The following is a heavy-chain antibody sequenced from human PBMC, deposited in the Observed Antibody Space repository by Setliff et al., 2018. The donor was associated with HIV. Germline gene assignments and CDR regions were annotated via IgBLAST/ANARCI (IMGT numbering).Heavy chain of an antibody. CDR2: VYYTGST. D-gene: IGHD2-15*01. CDR1: GAPISSYY. J-gene: IGHJ4*02. Sequence: SETLSLTCKVSGAPISSYYWNWIRQPPGKALEWLGIVYYTGSTNYNPSLKSRVAMSVNTSRNQFSLKLTSVTAADTAVYYCARRPIKGYGPFDSWGPGTLVTVSS. V-gene: IGHV4-59*04. CDR3: ARRPIKGYGPFDS.